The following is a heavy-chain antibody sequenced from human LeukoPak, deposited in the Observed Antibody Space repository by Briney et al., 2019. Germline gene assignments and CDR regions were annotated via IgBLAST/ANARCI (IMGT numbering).Heavy chain of an antibody. CDR2: VNENGGRT. J-gene: IGHJ4*02. Sequence: GGSLRLSCAASGFTFSRYAMGWVRQAPGKGLEWVSTVNENGGRTYYADSVKGRFTMSRDNSRSTLYLQMNSLRAEDTAAYYCAKEGRPNSGGGFFDYWGQGTRVTVSS. CDR3: AKEGRPNSGGGFFDY. D-gene: IGHD5-12*01. CDR1: GFTFSRYA. V-gene: IGHV3-23*01.